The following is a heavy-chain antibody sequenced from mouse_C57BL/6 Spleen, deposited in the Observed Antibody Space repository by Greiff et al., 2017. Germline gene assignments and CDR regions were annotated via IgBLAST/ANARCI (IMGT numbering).Heavy chain of an antibody. CDR3: ARLGGYYDFDY. CDR2: IRNKANGYTT. J-gene: IGHJ2*01. Sequence: EVQLQESGGGLVQPGGSLSLSCAASGFTFTDYYMSWVRQPPGQALEWLGFIRNKANGYTTEYSASVKGRFTISRDTSQSILYLQMNALRAEDSATYYCARLGGYYDFDYWGQGTTLTVSS. CDR1: GFTFTDYY. D-gene: IGHD2-3*01. V-gene: IGHV7-3*01.